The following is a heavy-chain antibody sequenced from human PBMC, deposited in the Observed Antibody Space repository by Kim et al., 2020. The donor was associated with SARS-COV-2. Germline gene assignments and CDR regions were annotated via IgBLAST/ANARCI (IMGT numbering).Heavy chain of an antibody. J-gene: IGHJ6*02. D-gene: IGHD3-9*01. CDR2: IIPILGIA. CDR1: GGTFSSYT. V-gene: IGHV1-69*04. CDR3: ARDHHDILTAPSGMDV. Sequence: SVKVSCKASGGTFSSYTISWVRQAPGQGLEWMGRIIPILGIANYALKFQGRVTITADKSTSTAYMELSSLRSEDTAVYYCARDHHDILTAPSGMDVWGQGTTVTVSS.